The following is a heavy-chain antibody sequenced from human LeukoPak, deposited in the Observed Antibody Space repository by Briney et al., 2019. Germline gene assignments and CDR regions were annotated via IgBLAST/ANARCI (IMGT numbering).Heavy chain of an antibody. V-gene: IGHV1-46*01. CDR3: ARGREWELLAFDY. Sequence: ASVKVSCKASGYTFTSYYMHWVRQAPGQGLEWMGIINPSGGSTSYAQKFQGRVTMTRDTSISTAYMELSRLRSDDTAVYYCARGREWELLAFDYWGQGTLVTVSS. CDR2: INPSGGST. CDR1: GYTFTSYY. D-gene: IGHD1-26*01. J-gene: IGHJ4*02.